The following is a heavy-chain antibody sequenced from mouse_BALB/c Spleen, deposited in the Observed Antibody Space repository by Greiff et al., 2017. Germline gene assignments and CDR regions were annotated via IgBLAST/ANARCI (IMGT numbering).Heavy chain of an antibody. Sequence: EVQLVESGGDLVKPGGSLKLSCAASGFTFSSYGMSWVRQTPDKRLEWVATISSGGSYTYFPDTVTGRFTIARDNAKNTLYLEMSSLRSEDTAMYYCARDSEGAMDYWGQGTSVTVSS. J-gene: IGHJ4*01. CDR3: ARDSEGAMDY. CDR2: ISSGGSYT. D-gene: IGHD2-12*01. CDR1: GFTFSSYG. V-gene: IGHV5-6*01.